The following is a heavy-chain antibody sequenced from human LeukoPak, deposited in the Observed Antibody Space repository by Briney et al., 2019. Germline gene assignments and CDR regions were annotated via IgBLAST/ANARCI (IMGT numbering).Heavy chain of an antibody. V-gene: IGHV4-39*01. CDR1: GGSISSSSYY. CDR3: ARVRAVAGTEAYYFDY. D-gene: IGHD6-19*01. Sequence: SETLSLTCTVSGGSISSSSYYWGWIRQPPGKGLEWIGSIYYSGSTYYNPSLKSRVTISVDTSKNQFSLKLSSVTAADTAVYYCARVRAVAGTEAYYFDYWGQGTLVTASS. CDR2: IYYSGST. J-gene: IGHJ4*02.